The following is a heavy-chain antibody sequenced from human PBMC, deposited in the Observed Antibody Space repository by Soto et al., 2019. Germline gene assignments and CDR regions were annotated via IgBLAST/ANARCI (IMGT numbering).Heavy chain of an antibody. Sequence: PGGSLRLSCAASGFTFSSYAMHWVRQAPGKGLEWVAVISYDGSNKYYADSVKGRFTISRDNSKNTLYLQMNSLRAEDTAVYYCASSSQYYYYGMDVWGQGTTVTVYS. V-gene: IGHV3-30-3*01. J-gene: IGHJ6*02. D-gene: IGHD6-6*01. CDR3: ASSSQYYYYGMDV. CDR2: ISYDGSNK. CDR1: GFTFSSYA.